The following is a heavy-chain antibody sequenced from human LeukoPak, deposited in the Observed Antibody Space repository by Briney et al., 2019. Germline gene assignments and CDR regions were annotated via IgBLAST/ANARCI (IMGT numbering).Heavy chain of an antibody. J-gene: IGHJ4*02. D-gene: IGHD3-22*01. V-gene: IGHV3-23*01. Sequence: GGSLRLSCAASEFTFGDYDMSWVRQTLGKGLEWVSSISGDGLGTWYADSVKGRFTISRDNAKNTLYLQMNSLGAEDTAVYYCARTSYDTGGYFEDWGQGTLVTVSS. CDR3: ARTSYDTGGYFED. CDR2: ISGDGLGT. CDR1: EFTFGDYD.